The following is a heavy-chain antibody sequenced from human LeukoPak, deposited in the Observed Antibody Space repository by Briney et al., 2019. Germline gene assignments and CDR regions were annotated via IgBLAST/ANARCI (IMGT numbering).Heavy chain of an antibody. J-gene: IGHJ4*02. Sequence: GGSLRLSCAASGFTFSSYSMNWVRQAPGKGLEWVSSISSSSSYIYYADSVKGRFTISRDNAKNSLYLQMNSLRAEDTALYYCAKVCSSTSCFDYWGQGTLVTVSS. D-gene: IGHD2-2*01. V-gene: IGHV3-21*04. CDR3: AKVCSSTSCFDY. CDR2: ISSSSSYI. CDR1: GFTFSSYS.